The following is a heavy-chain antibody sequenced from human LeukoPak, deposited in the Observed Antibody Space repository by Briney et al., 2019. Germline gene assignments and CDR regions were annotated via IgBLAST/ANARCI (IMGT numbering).Heavy chain of an antibody. V-gene: IGHV3-53*01. CDR1: GFTVSSNY. Sequence: PGGSLRLSCAASGFTVSSNYMSWVRPAPGKGLGWVSVICSGGSTYYADSVKGRFNISRDNSKNTLYLQMNSLRVEDTAVYYCVRDFVSSSWMGYWGQGTLVTVSS. CDR3: VRDFVSSSWMGY. CDR2: ICSGGST. D-gene: IGHD6-13*01. J-gene: IGHJ4*02.